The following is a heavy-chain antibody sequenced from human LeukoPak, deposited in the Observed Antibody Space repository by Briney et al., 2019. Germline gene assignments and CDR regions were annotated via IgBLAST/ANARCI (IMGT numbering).Heavy chain of an antibody. J-gene: IGHJ4*02. CDR3: AKDLYCSGGSCYFNFDY. D-gene: IGHD2-15*01. Sequence: GGSLRLSCAASGFTFSNYAMTWVRQTPGKGLEWVSGLSDSGRTTYYTGSVKGRFTISRDNSKNTLYLQMNILRAEDTAVYYCAKDLYCSGGSCYFNFDYWGQGTLVTVSS. V-gene: IGHV3-23*01. CDR2: LSDSGRTT. CDR1: GFTFSNYA.